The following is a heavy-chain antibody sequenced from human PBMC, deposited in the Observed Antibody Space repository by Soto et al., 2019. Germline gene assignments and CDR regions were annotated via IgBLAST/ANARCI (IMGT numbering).Heavy chain of an antibody. CDR3: AKDPFPITIFGVVITYFDY. Sequence: GGSLRLSCAASGFTFSSYGMHWVRQAPGKGLEWVAVISYDGSNKYYADSVKGRFTISRDNSKNTLYLQMNSLRAEDTAVYYCAKDPFPITIFGVVITYFDYWGQGTLVTVSS. V-gene: IGHV3-30*18. J-gene: IGHJ4*02. D-gene: IGHD3-3*01. CDR1: GFTFSSYG. CDR2: ISYDGSNK.